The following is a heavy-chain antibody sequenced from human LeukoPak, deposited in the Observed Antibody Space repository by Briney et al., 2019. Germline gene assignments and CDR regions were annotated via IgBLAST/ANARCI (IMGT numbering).Heavy chain of an antibody. Sequence: GSSVKVSCKASGGTFSSYAISWVRQAPGQGLEWMGGIIPIFATANYAQKFQGRVTITADESTSTAYMELSSLRSEDTAVYYCARGRDYYGSGSYYNWFDPWGQGTLVTVSS. J-gene: IGHJ5*02. CDR2: IIPIFATA. V-gene: IGHV1-69*01. CDR1: GGTFSSYA. CDR3: ARGRDYYGSGSYYNWFDP. D-gene: IGHD3-10*01.